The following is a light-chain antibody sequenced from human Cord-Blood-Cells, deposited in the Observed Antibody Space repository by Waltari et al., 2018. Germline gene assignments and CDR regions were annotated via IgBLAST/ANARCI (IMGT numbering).Light chain of an antibody. CDR2: DVS. CDR1: SSDVGGYNY. CDR3: SSYTSSSTRV. V-gene: IGLV2-14*01. J-gene: IGLJ1*01. Sequence: QSALTQPASASGSPGHSITISCTRTSSDVGGYNYVSWYQQHPGKAPKLIILDVSNRPSGVSSRFSGSKAGKTASLTISGLQAEDEAYYYCSSYTSSSTRVFGTGTKVTVL.